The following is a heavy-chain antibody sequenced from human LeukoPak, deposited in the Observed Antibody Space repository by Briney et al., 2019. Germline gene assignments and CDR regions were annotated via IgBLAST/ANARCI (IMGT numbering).Heavy chain of an antibody. CDR1: GFTFSNYG. V-gene: IGHV3-30*02. Sequence: GGSLRLSCAASGFTFSNYGMHWVRQAPGKGLEWVSFIRYDGRNKYYADSVKGRVTISRDNSKNTLYLQMNSLRAEDTAVYYCARELNGAFDPWGQGTLVTVSS. CDR2: IRYDGRNK. CDR3: ARELNGAFDP. J-gene: IGHJ5*02. D-gene: IGHD1-1*01.